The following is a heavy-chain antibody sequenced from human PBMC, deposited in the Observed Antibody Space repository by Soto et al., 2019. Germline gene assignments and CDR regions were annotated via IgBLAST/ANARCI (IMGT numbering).Heavy chain of an antibody. CDR2: IYYSGST. Sequence: PSGTLCRTHTVTCDSIISGSYCWGWLRQPAGKGLEWSGRIYYSGSTYNNPSLRSRVSMSIDTSKDQCSLRLNCGTAADTALYFCARQRTSGVTQAYFDGWGPGSLVTSPQ. D-gene: IGHD2-21*02. J-gene: IGHJ4*02. CDR3: ARQRTSGVTQAYFDG. CDR1: CDSIISGSYC. V-gene: IGHV4-39*01.